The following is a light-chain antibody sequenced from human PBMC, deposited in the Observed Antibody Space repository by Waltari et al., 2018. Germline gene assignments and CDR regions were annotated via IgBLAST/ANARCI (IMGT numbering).Light chain of an antibody. J-gene: IGKJ4*01. CDR2: KAS. CDR3: QQYNSYPLT. V-gene: IGKV1-5*03. CDR1: QSISSW. Sequence: EIQMTQSPSTMSASVGERVTITCRASQSISSWLSWYQQKPGKAPKLLIYKASSLESGVPSRFSGSGSGTEFTLTISSLQPDDFATYYCQQYNSYPLTFGGGTKVEIK.